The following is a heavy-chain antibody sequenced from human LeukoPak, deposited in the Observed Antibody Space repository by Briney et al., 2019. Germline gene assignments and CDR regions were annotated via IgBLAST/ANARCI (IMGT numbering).Heavy chain of an antibody. J-gene: IGHJ4*02. CDR2: IDPTGSYT. CDR1: GYTFSSYW. V-gene: IGHV5-10-1*01. CDR3: ARHDY. Sequence: GESLTISCKASGYTFSSYWISWVRQMPGKGLEWMGRIDPTGSYTDYSPSFQGHVTISVDKSITTAYLQWYSLKASDTAMYYCARHDYWGQGTLVTVSS.